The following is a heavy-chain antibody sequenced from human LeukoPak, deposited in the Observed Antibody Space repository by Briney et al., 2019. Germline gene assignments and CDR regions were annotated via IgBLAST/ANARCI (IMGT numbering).Heavy chain of an antibody. CDR3: AKDPDRGDYGDYVGFDY. Sequence: PWGSLRLSCAASGFTFSSYGMHWVRQAPGKGLEWVAFIRYDGSNKYYADSVKGRFTISRDNSKNTLYLQMNSLRAEDTAVYYCAKDPDRGDYGDYVGFDYWGQGTLVTVSS. V-gene: IGHV3-30*02. CDR2: IRYDGSNK. J-gene: IGHJ4*02. D-gene: IGHD4-17*01. CDR1: GFTFSSYG.